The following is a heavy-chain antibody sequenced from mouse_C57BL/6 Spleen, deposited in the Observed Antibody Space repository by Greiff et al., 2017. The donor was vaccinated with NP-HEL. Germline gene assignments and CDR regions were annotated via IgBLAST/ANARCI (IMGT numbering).Heavy chain of an antibody. V-gene: IGHV1-82*01. D-gene: IGHD2-2*01. CDR1: GYAFSSSW. Sequence: QVQLQQSGPELVKPGASVKISCKASGYAFSSSWMNWVKQRPGKGLEWIGRIYPGDGDTNYNGKFKGKATLTADKSSSTAYMQLSSLTSEDSAVYFCSRPMVTTGFDYWGQGTTLTVSS. J-gene: IGHJ2*01. CDR3: SRPMVTTGFDY. CDR2: IYPGDGDT.